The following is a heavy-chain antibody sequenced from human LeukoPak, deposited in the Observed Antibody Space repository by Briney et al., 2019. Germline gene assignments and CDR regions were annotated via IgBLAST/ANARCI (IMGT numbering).Heavy chain of an antibody. CDR2: ISAYNGNT. CDR1: GYTFTSYG. J-gene: IGHJ6*02. V-gene: IGHV1-18*01. Sequence: ASVKVSCKASGYTFTSYGISWARQAPGQGLEWMGWISAYNGNTNYAQKLQGRVTMTTDTSTSTAYMELRSLRSDDTAVYYCSTQTITGTYYYYYGMDVWGQGTTVTVSS. D-gene: IGHD1-20*01. CDR3: STQTITGTYYYYYGMDV.